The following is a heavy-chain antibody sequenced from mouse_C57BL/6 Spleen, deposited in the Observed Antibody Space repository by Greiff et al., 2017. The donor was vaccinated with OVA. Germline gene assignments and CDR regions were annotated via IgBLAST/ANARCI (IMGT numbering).Heavy chain of an antibody. J-gene: IGHJ4*01. V-gene: IGHV1-59*01. CDR3: ARDYGSSDEAMDY. CDR1: GYTFTSYW. Sequence: QVQLQQPGAELVRPGTSVKLSCKASGYTFTSYWMHWVKQRPGQGLEWIGVIDPSDSYTNYNQKFKGKATLTVDTSSSTAYMQLSSLTSEDSAVYYCARDYGSSDEAMDYWGQGTSVTVSS. D-gene: IGHD1-1*01. CDR2: IDPSDSYT.